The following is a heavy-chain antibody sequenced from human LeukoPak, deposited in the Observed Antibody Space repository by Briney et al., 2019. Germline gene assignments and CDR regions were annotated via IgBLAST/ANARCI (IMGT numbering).Heavy chain of an antibody. Sequence: ASVRVSCKASGYTFTSYDINWVRQATGQGLEWMGWMNPNSGNTGYAQKFQGRVTITRNTSISTAYMELSSLRSEDTAVYYCARGGRDGYNYVYYYYYYYMDVWGKGTTVTVSS. D-gene: IGHD5-24*01. CDR2: MNPNSGNT. J-gene: IGHJ6*03. CDR1: GYTFTSYD. CDR3: ARGGRDGYNYVYYYYYYYMDV. V-gene: IGHV1-8*03.